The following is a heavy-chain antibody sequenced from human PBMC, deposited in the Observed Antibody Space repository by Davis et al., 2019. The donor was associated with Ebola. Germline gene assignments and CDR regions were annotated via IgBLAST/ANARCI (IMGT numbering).Heavy chain of an antibody. V-gene: IGHV3-30*18. D-gene: IGHD3-9*01. Sequence: GESLKISCVISGFTFSSHDMYWVRQAPGKGLEWVTVISFDGSKKYYVDSVKGRFTISRDNSKNTLYLQMNSLRAEDTAMYYCVKDHDILTGHSYEAFDIWGQGTMVIVSS. CDR2: ISFDGSKK. J-gene: IGHJ3*02. CDR1: GFTFSSHD. CDR3: VKDHDILTGHSYEAFDI.